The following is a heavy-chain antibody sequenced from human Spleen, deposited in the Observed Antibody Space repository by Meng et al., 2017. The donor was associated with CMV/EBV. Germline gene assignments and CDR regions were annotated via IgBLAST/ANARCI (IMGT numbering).Heavy chain of an antibody. J-gene: IGHJ4*02. V-gene: IGHV3-72*01. D-gene: IGHD6-13*01. CDR1: GVTFNYYY. CDR3: AIDGGGYCSS. Sequence: SCEASGVTFNYYYIHWVRQAPGKGLEWVGRIRDKANNYMTEYAASVKGKFTISRDDSKNSVYLQMNSLQTEDTAVYFCAIDGGGYCSSWGQGTLVTVSS. CDR2: IRDKANNYMT.